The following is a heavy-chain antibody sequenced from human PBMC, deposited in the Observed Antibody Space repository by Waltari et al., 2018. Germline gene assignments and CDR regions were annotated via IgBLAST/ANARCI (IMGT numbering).Heavy chain of an antibody. D-gene: IGHD2-21*02. CDR1: GCSISSTTYY. V-gene: IGHV4-39*07. CDR2: IHYSGNT. Sequence: QLQLQESGPRLVRPSETLSLTCTVSGCSISSTTYYWAWIRQTPGKGLEWIGYIHYSGNTYYNPSLRSRVTISVDTSKNQFSLNLRSVTAADTAVYYCARRVVTTGGVDYWGQGTLVTVSS. CDR3: ARRVVTTGGVDY. J-gene: IGHJ4*02.